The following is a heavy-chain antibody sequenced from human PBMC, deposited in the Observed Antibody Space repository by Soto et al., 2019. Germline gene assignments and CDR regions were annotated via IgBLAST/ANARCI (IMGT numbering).Heavy chain of an antibody. CDR2: ISSSSSYI. J-gene: IGHJ4*02. CDR1: GFTFSSYS. D-gene: IGHD6-13*01. Sequence: EVQLVEAGGGLVKPGGSLRLSCAASGFTFSSYSMNWVRQAPGKGLEWVSSISSSSSYIYYADSVKGRFTISRDNAKNSLDLQMNSRRAEDTAVYYCARCRYSSSWRYYFDYWGQGTLVTVSS. CDR3: ARCRYSSSWRYYFDY. V-gene: IGHV3-21*01.